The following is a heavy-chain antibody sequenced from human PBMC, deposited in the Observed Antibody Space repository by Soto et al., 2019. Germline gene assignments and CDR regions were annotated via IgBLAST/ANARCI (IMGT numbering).Heavy chain of an antibody. CDR1: GYTFTSYA. CDR2: INAGIGNT. J-gene: IGHJ4*02. D-gene: IGHD3-10*01. Sequence: QVPLVQSGAEVKKPGASVKDSCKASGYTFTSYAMHWVRQAPGQRLEWMGWINAGIGNTKYSQKFQGRVTITRDTSASTAYMDLSSLRSEDTAVYYCARGYYGSGSYDYWGQGTLVTVSS. V-gene: IGHV1-3*01. CDR3: ARGYYGSGSYDY.